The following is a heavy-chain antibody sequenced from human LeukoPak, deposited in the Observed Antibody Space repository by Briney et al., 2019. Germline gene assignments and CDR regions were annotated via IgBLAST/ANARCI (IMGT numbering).Heavy chain of an antibody. CDR3: ARVMDIVATIRWTRVADY. CDR1: GFTFSDYY. Sequence: GGSPRLSCAASGFTFSDYYMSWIRQAPGKGLEWVSYISSSGSTIYYADSVKGRFTISRDNAKNSLYLQMNSLRAEDTAVYYCARVMDIVATIRWTRVADYWGQGTLVTVSS. D-gene: IGHD5-12*01. J-gene: IGHJ4*02. CDR2: ISSSGSTI. V-gene: IGHV3-11*04.